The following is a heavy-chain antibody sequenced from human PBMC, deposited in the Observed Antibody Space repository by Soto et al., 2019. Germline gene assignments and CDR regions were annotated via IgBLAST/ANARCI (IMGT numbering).Heavy chain of an antibody. Sequence: SETLSLTCTVSGGSISSGGYYWSWIRQHPGKGLDWIGYIYYSGSTYYNPSLKSRVTISVDTSKNQFSLKLSSVTAADTAVYYCARDRKPTLWFGEFDAFDIWGQGTMVTVSS. CDR1: GGSISSGGYY. V-gene: IGHV4-31*03. CDR2: IYYSGST. CDR3: ARDRKPTLWFGEFDAFDI. J-gene: IGHJ3*02. D-gene: IGHD3-10*01.